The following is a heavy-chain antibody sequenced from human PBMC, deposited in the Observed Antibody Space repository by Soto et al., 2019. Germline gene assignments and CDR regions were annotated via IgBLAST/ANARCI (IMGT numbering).Heavy chain of an antibody. CDR2: IIPIFGTA. V-gene: IGHV1-69*13. Sequence: SVKVSCKASGGTFSSYAISWVRQAPGQGLEWMGGIIPIFGTANYAQKFQGRVTITADESTSTAYMELSSLRSADTAVYYCARDPLPPGSNCSGGSCYLWGQGTLVTVSS. CDR1: GGTFSSYA. D-gene: IGHD2-15*01. J-gene: IGHJ5*02. CDR3: ARDPLPPGSNCSGGSCYL.